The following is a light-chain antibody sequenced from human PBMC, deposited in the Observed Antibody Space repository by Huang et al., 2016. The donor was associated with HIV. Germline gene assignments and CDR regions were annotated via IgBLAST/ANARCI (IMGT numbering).Light chain of an antibody. CDR2: KAS. CDR1: LSISSW. CDR3: QQYTTYFPT. V-gene: IGKV1-5*03. J-gene: IGKJ2*01. Sequence: DIQMTQSPSTLSASVGDRVTITCRASLSISSWLAWYQQKPGKAPKLLIYKASSLESWVPSRFSGSGSGTEFTLTISSLQPDDFATYYCQQYTTYFPTFGQGTKLEIK.